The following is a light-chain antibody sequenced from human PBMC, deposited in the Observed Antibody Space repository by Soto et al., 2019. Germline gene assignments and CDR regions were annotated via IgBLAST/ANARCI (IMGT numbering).Light chain of an antibody. CDR2: GAS. Sequence: EIVMTQSPATLSVSPGESATLSCRASQSVSSNLAWYQQKPGQAPRLLIYGASTRATGIPARFSGSGSGKAFTITISSLQSEDFSVYYCQQYYNWPPKTFGQGTKVEIK. CDR1: QSVSSN. J-gene: IGKJ1*01. CDR3: QQYYNWPPKT. V-gene: IGKV3-15*01.